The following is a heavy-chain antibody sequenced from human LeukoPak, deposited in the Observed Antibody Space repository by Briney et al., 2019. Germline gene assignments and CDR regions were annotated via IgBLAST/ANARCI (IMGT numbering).Heavy chain of an antibody. CDR1: GFTVSNNY. CDR3: ARDSIAAAGTHFIDY. V-gene: IGHV3-53*01. J-gene: IGHJ4*02. Sequence: PGGSLRLSCAASGFTVSNNYMAWVRQAPGKGLEWVSVLYSGGSADYADSVKGRFTISRDISKNTLYLQMNSLRAEDTAVYYCARDSIAAAGTHFIDYWGQGTLVTVSS. D-gene: IGHD6-13*01. CDR2: LYSGGSA.